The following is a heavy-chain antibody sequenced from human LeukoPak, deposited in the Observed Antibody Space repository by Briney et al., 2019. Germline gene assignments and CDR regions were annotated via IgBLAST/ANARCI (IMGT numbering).Heavy chain of an antibody. CDR2: IWDDGSNK. CDR3: AKGPEPRYYIDV. J-gene: IGHJ6*03. D-gene: IGHD2-15*01. Sequence: PGGSLRLSCAASGFIFSSYGMHWVRQAPGKGLEWVAIIWDDGSNKYYADSVKGRFIISRDNSKNMLYLQMNSLRVEDTAVYYCAKGPEPRYYIDVWGKGTTVTVSS. CDR1: GFIFSSYG. V-gene: IGHV3-33*06.